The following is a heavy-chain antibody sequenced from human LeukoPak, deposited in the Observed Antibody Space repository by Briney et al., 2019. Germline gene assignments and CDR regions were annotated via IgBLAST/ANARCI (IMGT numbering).Heavy chain of an antibody. J-gene: IGHJ6*02. V-gene: IGHV1-18*01. CDR1: GYTFTSYG. D-gene: IGHD3-3*01. CDR3: ARVGITTYDYYYYYGMDV. CDR2: ISAYNGKT. Sequence: GASVTVSRMASGYTFTSYGISWVRQAPGRGLEWMGWISAYNGKTNYAQKLQGRVTMTTDTATSTAYMELRSMRSDDTAVYCCARVGITTYDYYYYYGMDVWGQGTTVTVSS.